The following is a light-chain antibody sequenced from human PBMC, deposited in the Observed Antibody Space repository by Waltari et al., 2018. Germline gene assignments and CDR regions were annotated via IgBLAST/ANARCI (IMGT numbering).Light chain of an antibody. V-gene: IGKV1-39*01. Sequence: DIQLTQSPSSLSASVGDRVTISCRASQSISNYLNWYQHKRGDTPKLLIFAASSLQSGVPSRFSGSGSGTDFTLTISSLLPEDSATYYCQQIFSPPLTFAGGTKVEIK. J-gene: IGKJ4*01. CDR3: QQIFSPPLT. CDR2: AAS. CDR1: QSISNY.